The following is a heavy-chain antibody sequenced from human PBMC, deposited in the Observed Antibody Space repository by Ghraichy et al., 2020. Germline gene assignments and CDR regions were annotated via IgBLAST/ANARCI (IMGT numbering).Heavy chain of an antibody. CDR2: ISSSSITT. J-gene: IGHJ6*02. V-gene: IGHV3-48*02. Sequence: GGSLRLSCAASGFTFSSYSMNWVRQVPGKGLEWVSYISSSSITTYYADSVKGRFTISRDNAKNSLYLQMNSLRDEDTAVYYCARDCSSTSCYTYYYYYGMDVGGPGTAVTVS. CDR3: ARDCSSTSCYTYYYYYGMDV. CDR1: GFTFSSYS. D-gene: IGHD2-2*02.